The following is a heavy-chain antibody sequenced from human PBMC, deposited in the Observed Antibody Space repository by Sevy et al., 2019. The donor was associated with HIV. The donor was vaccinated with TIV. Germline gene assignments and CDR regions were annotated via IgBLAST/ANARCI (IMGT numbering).Heavy chain of an antibody. CDR1: GFTVSSNY. CDR3: AREGGHTYYDILTGFSGGGDAFDI. CDR2: IYSGGST. D-gene: IGHD3-9*01. V-gene: IGHV3-53*01. J-gene: IGHJ3*02. Sequence: GGSLRLSCAASGFTVSSNYMSWVRQAPGKGLEWVSVIYSGGSTYYADSVKGRFTISRDNSKNTLYLQMNSLRAEDTTVYYCAREGGHTYYDILTGFSGGGDAFDIWGQGTMVTVSS.